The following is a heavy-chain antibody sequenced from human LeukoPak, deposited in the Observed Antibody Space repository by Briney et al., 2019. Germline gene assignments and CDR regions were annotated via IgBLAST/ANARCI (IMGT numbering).Heavy chain of an antibody. CDR3: ARDRPNYYHSSGHYYRQNGDY. J-gene: IGHJ4*02. V-gene: IGHV3-23*01. CDR1: GFTFTTYA. CDR2: ITSRGEAT. D-gene: IGHD3-22*01. Sequence: ETGGSLRLSCAASGFTFTTYAMSWVRQTPRQGLEWVSSITSRGEATYYAGSVQSRFTISRDNSKNTLYLQMSSLTAEDTAVYYCARDRPNYYHSSGHYYRQNGDYWGQGTLVTVSS.